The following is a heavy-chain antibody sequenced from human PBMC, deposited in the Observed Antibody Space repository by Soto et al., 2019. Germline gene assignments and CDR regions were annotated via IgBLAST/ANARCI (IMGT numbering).Heavy chain of an antibody. J-gene: IGHJ4*02. Sequence: SETLSLTCAVYGGSFSGYYWSWIRQPPGKGLEWIGEINHSGSTNYNPSLKSRVTISVDTSKNQFSLKLSSVTAADTAVYYCARVRYGGFDYWGQGTLVTVSS. CDR1: GGSFSGYY. V-gene: IGHV4-34*01. CDR2: INHSGST. CDR3: ARVRYGGFDY. D-gene: IGHD3-10*01.